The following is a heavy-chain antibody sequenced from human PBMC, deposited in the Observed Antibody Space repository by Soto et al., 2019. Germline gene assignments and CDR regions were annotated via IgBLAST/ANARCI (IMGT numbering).Heavy chain of an antibody. CDR2: MNPNSGNT. J-gene: IGHJ6*03. CDR3: ARRALGYYDILTGYSRAPYYYYMDV. V-gene: IGHV1-8*01. Sequence: ASVKGSCKGSGYTFTSYDINWVRQATGQGLEWMGWMNPNSGNTGYAQKFQGRVTMTRNTSISTAYMELSSLRSEDTAVYYCARRALGYYDILTGYSRAPYYYYMDVWGKGTTVTVSS. CDR1: GYTFTSYD. D-gene: IGHD3-9*01.